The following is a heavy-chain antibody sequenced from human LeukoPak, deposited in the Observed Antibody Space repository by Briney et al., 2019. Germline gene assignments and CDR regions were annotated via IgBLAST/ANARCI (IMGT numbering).Heavy chain of an antibody. V-gene: IGHV4-34*01. D-gene: IGHD3-9*01. J-gene: IGHJ4*02. CDR3: ARGPYDILTGHNKDYFDY. CDR2: INHSGST. Sequence: PSETLSLTCAVYGGSLSGYYWSWIRQPPGKGLEWIGEINHSGSTNYNPSLKSRVTISVDTSKNQFSLKLSSVTAADTAVYYCARGPYDILTGHNKDYFDYWGQGTMVTVSS. CDR1: GGSLSGYY.